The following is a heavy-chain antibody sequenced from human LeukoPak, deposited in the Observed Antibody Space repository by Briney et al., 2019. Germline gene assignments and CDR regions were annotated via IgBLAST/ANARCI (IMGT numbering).Heavy chain of an antibody. CDR1: GFTVSSNY. CDR2: IYSGGST. CDR3: AKGLYYYYYGMDV. V-gene: IGHV3-53*05. Sequence: GGSLRLSCAASGFTVSSNYMSWVRQAPGKGLEWVSVIYSGGSTYYADSVKGRFTISRDNSKNTLYLQMNSLRAEDTAVYYCAKGLYYYYYGMDVWGQGTTVTVSS. J-gene: IGHJ6*02.